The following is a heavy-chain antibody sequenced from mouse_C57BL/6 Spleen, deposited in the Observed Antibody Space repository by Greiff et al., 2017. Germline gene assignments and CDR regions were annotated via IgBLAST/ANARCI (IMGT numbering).Heavy chain of an antibody. CDR1: GYTFTGYW. J-gene: IGHJ3*01. D-gene: IGHD2-1*01. CDR2: ILPGSGST. CDR3: ASPLYYGKWASFAY. V-gene: IGHV1-9*01. Sequence: QVQLQQSGAELMKPGASVKLSCKATGYTFTGYWMEWVKQTPGHGLEWIGEILPGSGSTNYNEKFKGKATFTADTSSNTAYMQLSSLTTEDSAIYYCASPLYYGKWASFAYWGQGTPVTVSA.